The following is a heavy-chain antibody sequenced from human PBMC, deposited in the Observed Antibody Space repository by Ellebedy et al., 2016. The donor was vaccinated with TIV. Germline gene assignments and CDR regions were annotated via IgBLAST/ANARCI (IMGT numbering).Heavy chain of an antibody. Sequence: AASVKVSCKASGGTFRTYTISWVRQAPGQGLEWMGRIIPILGITNYAQKLQGRVTITADTSWNTAYMELSSLRAEDTAVYYCASRSSPYGADYWGQGTQVTVSS. CDR2: IIPILGIT. J-gene: IGHJ4*02. D-gene: IGHD4-17*01. CDR3: ASRSSPYGADY. CDR1: GGTFRTYT. V-gene: IGHV1-69*02.